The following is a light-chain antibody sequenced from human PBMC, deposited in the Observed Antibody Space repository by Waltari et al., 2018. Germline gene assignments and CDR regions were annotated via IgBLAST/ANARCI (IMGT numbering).Light chain of an antibody. CDR2: GAS. CDR1: QSVSSY. J-gene: IGKJ2*01. V-gene: IGKV3-20*01. CDR3: QQYGSSVYT. Sequence: EIVLTQSPGTLTLSPGERATLSCRASQSVSSYLAWYQQKPGQAPRLLIYGASSRATGIPDRFSGSGSGTDFTLTISRLEPEDFAVYYCQQYGSSVYTFGQGTKLEIK.